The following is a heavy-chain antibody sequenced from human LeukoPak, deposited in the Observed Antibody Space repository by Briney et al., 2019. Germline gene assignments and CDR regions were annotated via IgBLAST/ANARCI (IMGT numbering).Heavy chain of an antibody. CDR2: ISGSGGST. J-gene: IGHJ3*02. Sequence: PGGSLRLSCAASGFTFSSYAMSWVRQAPGKGLEWVSAISGSGGSTYYADSVKGRFTISRDNSKNTLYLQMNSLRAEDTAVYYCAKDTPYSGSYWHDAFDIWGQGTMVTLSS. CDR3: AKDTPYSGSYWHDAFDI. V-gene: IGHV3-23*01. D-gene: IGHD1-26*01. CDR1: GFTFSSYA.